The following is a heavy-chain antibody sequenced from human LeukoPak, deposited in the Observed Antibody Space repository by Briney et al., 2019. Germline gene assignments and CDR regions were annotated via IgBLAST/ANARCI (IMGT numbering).Heavy chain of an antibody. CDR1: GFTFSNSA. Sequence: SVKVSCKASGFTFSNSAIQWVRQARGQRLEWIGWIIVGSGRTHYAQNLQERLTITRDMSTNTAYMELSSLRSEDTAVYYCARGQQWLEAFDYWGLGTLVTVSS. CDR3: ARGQQWLEAFDY. CDR2: IIVGSGRT. V-gene: IGHV1-58*02. D-gene: IGHD6-19*01. J-gene: IGHJ4*02.